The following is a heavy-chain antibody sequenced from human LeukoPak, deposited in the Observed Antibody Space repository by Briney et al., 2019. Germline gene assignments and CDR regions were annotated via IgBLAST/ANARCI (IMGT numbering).Heavy chain of an antibody. Sequence: SETLSLTCTVSGGSISNYYWSWIRQPPGKGLEWIGNIYYSGSPNYNPSLKSRVTISVDTSKNQFSLKLSSVTAADTAVYYCAREGARDAFDIWGQGTMVTVSS. CDR2: IYYSGSP. V-gene: IGHV4-59*12. CDR1: GGSISNYY. CDR3: AREGARDAFDI. D-gene: IGHD4/OR15-4a*01. J-gene: IGHJ3*02.